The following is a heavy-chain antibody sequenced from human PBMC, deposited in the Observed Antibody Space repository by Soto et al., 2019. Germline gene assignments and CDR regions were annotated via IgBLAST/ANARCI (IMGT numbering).Heavy chain of an antibody. CDR1: GFTFTSSA. CDR2: IVVGSGNT. D-gene: IGHD2-8*01. J-gene: IGHJ6*02. V-gene: IGHV1-58*01. CDR3: AANRACFRVLYDYYYYGMDF. Sequence: ASVKVSCKASGFTFTSSAVQWVRQARGQRLEWIGWIVVGSGNTNYAQKFQERVTITRDMSTSTAYMELSSLRSEDTAVYYCAANRACFRVLYDYYYYGMDFWGQGTTVTVSS.